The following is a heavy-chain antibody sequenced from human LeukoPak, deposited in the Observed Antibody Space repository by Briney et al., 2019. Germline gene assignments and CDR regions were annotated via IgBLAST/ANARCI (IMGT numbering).Heavy chain of an antibody. D-gene: IGHD3-3*01. CDR3: ARVTFWSGYYTHFDY. CDR2: IYHSGST. V-gene: IGHV4-4*02. J-gene: IGHJ4*02. Sequence: SETLSLTCAVSGGSISSSNWWSWVRQPPGKGLEWIGEIYHSGSTNYNPSLKSRVTISVDKSKNQFSLKLSSVTAADTAVYYCARVTFWSGYYTHFDYWGQGTLVTVSS. CDR1: GGSISSSNW.